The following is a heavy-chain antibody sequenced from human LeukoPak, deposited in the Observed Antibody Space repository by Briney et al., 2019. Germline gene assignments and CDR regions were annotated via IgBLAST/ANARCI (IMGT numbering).Heavy chain of an antibody. V-gene: IGHV3-66*03. CDR1: GFTFDDYG. D-gene: IGHD2-15*01. CDR3: ARDRAATQDWVEFDP. Sequence: GGSLRLSCAASGFTFDDYGFSWVRQAPGKGLEWVSLIRDSGETFYADSVKGRFTIPRDNSKNTMYLQMNWLRVEDTAVYFCARDRAATQDWVEFDPWGQGTLVTVSS. J-gene: IGHJ5*02. CDR2: IRDSGET.